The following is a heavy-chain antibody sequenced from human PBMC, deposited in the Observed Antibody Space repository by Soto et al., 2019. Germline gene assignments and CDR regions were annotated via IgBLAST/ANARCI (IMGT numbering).Heavy chain of an antibody. CDR3: ARGGIAAAAPPDY. Sequence: SETLSLSCTVSGVSISSGGYYWSWIRQHPGKGLEWIGYIYYSGSTYYNPSLKSRVTISVDTSKNQFSLKLSSVTAADTAVYYCARGGIAAAAPPDYWGQGTLVTVSS. J-gene: IGHJ4*02. CDR1: GVSISSGGYY. V-gene: IGHV4-31*03. CDR2: IYYSGST. D-gene: IGHD6-13*01.